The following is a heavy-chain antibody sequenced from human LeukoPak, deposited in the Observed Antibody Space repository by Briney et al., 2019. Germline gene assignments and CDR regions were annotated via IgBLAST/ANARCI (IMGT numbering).Heavy chain of an antibody. CDR2: IYSAGST. D-gene: IGHD1-26*01. V-gene: IGHV3-53*01. CDR3: ARVWELSFDY. Sequence: GGSLRLSCAASGLTVSSDHMSWVRQAPGKGLEWVSVIYSAGSTYYADSVKGRFTISRDNSKNTVYLQMNSLRAEDTAVYYCARVWELSFDYWGQGTLVTVSS. CDR1: GLTVSSDH. J-gene: IGHJ4*02.